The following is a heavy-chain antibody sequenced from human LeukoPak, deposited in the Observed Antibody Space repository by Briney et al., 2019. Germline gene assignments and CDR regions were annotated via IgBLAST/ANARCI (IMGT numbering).Heavy chain of an antibody. D-gene: IGHD5-18*01. CDR1: GFTFSSYS. Sequence: GGSLRLSCAASGFTFSSYSMNWVRQAPGRGLEWVSSISSSSYIYYADSVKGRFTISRDNSNNTLCLQMNSLRAEDTAVYYCARVGRGYSFKVYYFDYWGQGTLVTVSS. CDR3: ARVGRGYSFKVYYFDY. J-gene: IGHJ4*02. V-gene: IGHV3-21*01. CDR2: ISSSSYI.